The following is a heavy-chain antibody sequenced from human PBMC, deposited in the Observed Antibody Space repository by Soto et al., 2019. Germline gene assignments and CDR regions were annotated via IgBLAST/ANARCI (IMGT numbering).Heavy chain of an antibody. CDR2: ISGSGGST. CDR3: AKAHGVLMVYAIPGY. D-gene: IGHD2-8*01. CDR1: GFTFSSYA. J-gene: IGHJ4*02. V-gene: IGHV3-23*01. Sequence: GGSLRLSCAASGFTFSSYAMSWVRQAPGKGLEWVSAISGSGGSTYYADSVKGRFTISRDNSKNTLYLQMNSLRAEDTAVYYCAKAHGVLMVYAIPGYWGQGTLVTVPQ.